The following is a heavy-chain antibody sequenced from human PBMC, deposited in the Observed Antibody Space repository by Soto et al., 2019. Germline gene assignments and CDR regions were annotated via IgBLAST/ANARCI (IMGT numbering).Heavy chain of an antibody. CDR2: ISYDGTNK. V-gene: IGHV3-30-3*01. CDR3: ARARGYCSGGHCYSPGTAIHYAMDV. Sequence: QSGGSLRLSCAASGFPLSNYAIYWVRQAPAKGLEWLSLISYDGTNKYYADSVKGRSTISRDNSKNMASFQMNSLKIGDTAVYYCARARGYCSGGHCYSPGTAIHYAMDVWGQGTTVTVSS. J-gene: IGHJ6*02. D-gene: IGHD2-15*01. CDR1: GFPLSNYA.